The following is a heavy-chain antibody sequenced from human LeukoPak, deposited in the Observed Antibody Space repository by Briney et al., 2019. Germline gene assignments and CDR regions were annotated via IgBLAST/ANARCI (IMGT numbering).Heavy chain of an antibody. Sequence: GGSLRLSCAASGFTVSNAWMSWVRQAPGKGLEWVSGISGSGGRTYYADSVKGRFTISRDNSKNTVYLQMNSLRAEDTAVYYCAKDRSYGAFEIWGQGTMVTVSS. V-gene: IGHV3-23*01. J-gene: IGHJ3*02. CDR2: ISGSGGRT. CDR3: AKDRSYGAFEI. CDR1: GFTVSNAW. D-gene: IGHD3-10*01.